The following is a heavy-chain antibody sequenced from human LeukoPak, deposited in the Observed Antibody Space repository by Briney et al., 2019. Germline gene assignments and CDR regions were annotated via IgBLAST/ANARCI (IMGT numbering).Heavy chain of an antibody. V-gene: IGHV4-4*07. J-gene: IGHJ4*02. CDR1: GGSISSYY. CDR3: ARVTTMVRGVYFDY. CDR2: IYTSGST. D-gene: IGHD3-10*01. Sequence: PSETLSLTCTVSGGSISSYYWSWIRQPAGKGLEWIGRIYTSGSTNYNPSLKSRVTMSVDTSKNQFSLKLSSVTAADTAVYYCARVTTMVRGVYFDYWGQGTLVTVSS.